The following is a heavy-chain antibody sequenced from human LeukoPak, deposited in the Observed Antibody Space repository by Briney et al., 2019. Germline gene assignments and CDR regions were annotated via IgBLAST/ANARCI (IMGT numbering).Heavy chain of an antibody. V-gene: IGHV3-74*03. CDR1: GFTFGPYW. J-gene: IGHJ4*02. CDR3: ARDTIAADGDIDY. D-gene: IGHD6-13*01. Sequence: GGSLRLSCAASGFTFGPYWMHWVRQAPGQGLEWVSLISSDGSSTTYADSVKGRFTISRDNAKNTLYLQMNSLRVEDTAVYYCARDTIAADGDIDYWGQGALVTVSS. CDR2: ISSDGSST.